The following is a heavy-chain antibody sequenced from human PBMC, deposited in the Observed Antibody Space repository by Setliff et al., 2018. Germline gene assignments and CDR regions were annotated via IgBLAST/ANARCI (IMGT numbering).Heavy chain of an antibody. D-gene: IGHD3-3*01. CDR1: GYTFSNYG. CDR2: ISAYNGYI. CDR3: ARDRFYNSWSGTSITAPHDAFDI. V-gene: IGHV1-18*01. J-gene: IGHJ3*02. Sequence: ASVKVSCKASGYTFSNYGISWVRQAPGQGLEWMGWISAYNGYIIYAQKLQGRVTMTTDTSTSTAYMEVRSLRSEDTAVYFCARDRFYNSWSGTSITAPHDAFDIWGQGTMVTVSS.